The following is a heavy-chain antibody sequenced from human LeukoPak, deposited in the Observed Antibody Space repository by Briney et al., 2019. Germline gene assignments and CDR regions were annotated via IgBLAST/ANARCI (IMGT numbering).Heavy chain of an antibody. J-gene: IGHJ4*02. CDR2: IYSSGST. CDR1: GASINSFY. D-gene: IGHD2-2*01. V-gene: IGHV4-4*07. CDR3: ARSDSSSAHTAFDY. Sequence: SETLSLTCTVSGASINSFYWSWIRQPAGKGLEWIGRIYSSGSTHYNPSLKGRVTMSVDTSKDQFSLKLSSVTAADTAVYYCARSDSSSAHTAFDYWGQGTLVTVSS.